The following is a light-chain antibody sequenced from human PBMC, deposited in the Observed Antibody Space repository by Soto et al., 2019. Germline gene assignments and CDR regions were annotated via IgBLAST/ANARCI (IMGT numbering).Light chain of an antibody. Sequence: EIVLTQSPATLSLSPGERATLSCRASQSVSSNLAWYQQKPGQAPRLLIYDASSRATGIPARFSGSGSGTDFTLTISSLEPEDYAVYYFQQRDNWPLTFGGGTKVEI. CDR1: QSVSSN. CDR2: DAS. J-gene: IGKJ4*01. CDR3: QQRDNWPLT. V-gene: IGKV3-11*01.